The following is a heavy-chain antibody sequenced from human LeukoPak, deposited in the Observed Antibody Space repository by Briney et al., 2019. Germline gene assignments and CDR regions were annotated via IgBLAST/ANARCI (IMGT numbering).Heavy chain of an antibody. V-gene: IGHV1-2*02. D-gene: IGHD3-10*01. CDR3: ARVRMVRGVIIGTFDY. CDR1: GYTFTGYY. J-gene: IGHJ4*02. Sequence: GASVKVSCKASGYTFTGYYMHWVRQAPGQGLEWMGWINPNSGGTNYAQKFQGRVTMTRDTSISTAYMELSRLRSDDTAVYYCARVRMVRGVIIGTFDYWGQGTLVTVSS. CDR2: INPNSGGT.